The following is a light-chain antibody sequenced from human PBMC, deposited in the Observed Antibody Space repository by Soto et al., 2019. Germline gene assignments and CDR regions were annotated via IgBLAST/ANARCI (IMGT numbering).Light chain of an antibody. V-gene: IGLV1-40*01. J-gene: IGLJ2*01. Sequence: QSVLTQPPSVSGAPGQRVTISCTGNSSNIGAGFDVHWYQQLPGTAPKLLIYDNSNRPSGVPDRFSGSKSGTSASLAITGLQAEEGTDYYCQSYDSRLSAVVFGGGTKVTVL. CDR2: DNS. CDR1: SSNIGAGFD. CDR3: QSYDSRLSAVV.